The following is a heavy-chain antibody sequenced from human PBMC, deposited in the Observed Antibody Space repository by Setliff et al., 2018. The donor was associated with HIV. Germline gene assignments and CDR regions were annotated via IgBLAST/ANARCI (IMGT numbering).Heavy chain of an antibody. V-gene: IGHV1-3*01. D-gene: IGHD6-19*01. CDR2: INVDSGNT. J-gene: IGHJ4*02. CDR3: ARDEVIEVAGDFDN. CDR1: GFTFTNYA. Sequence: GASVKVSCKASGFTFTNYAIHWVRQAPGQRLEWMGWINVDSGNTKYLQDLQGRVTITKDRSASTAYMEVSNLRSDDTAVYYCARDEVIEVAGDFDNWGQGTLVTVSS.